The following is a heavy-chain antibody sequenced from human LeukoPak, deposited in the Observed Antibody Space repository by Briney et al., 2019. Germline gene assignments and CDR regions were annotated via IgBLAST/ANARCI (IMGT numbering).Heavy chain of an antibody. D-gene: IGHD3-10*01. CDR3: ARGRGITMVRGVIKVKGHLYYYYMDV. CDR2: MNPNSGNT. Sequence: GASVKVSCKASGYTFTGYYMHWVRQAPGQGLEWMGWMNPNSGNTGYAQKFQGRVTMTRNTSISTAYMELSSLRSEDTAVYYCARGRGITMVRGVIKVKGHLYYYYMDVWGKGTTVTISS. V-gene: IGHV1-8*02. CDR1: GYTFTGYY. J-gene: IGHJ6*03.